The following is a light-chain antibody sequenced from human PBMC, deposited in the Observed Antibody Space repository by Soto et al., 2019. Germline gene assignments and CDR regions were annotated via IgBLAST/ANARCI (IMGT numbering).Light chain of an antibody. V-gene: IGKV3-15*01. CDR2: DAS. J-gene: IGKJ4*01. CDR1: QSVSSN. CDR3: QQYNRWPLT. Sequence: EIVMTQSPATLSVSPGESATLSCRASQSVSSNLAWHQQKPGQAPRILMYDASTRATGISARFSGSGSGTEFTLTISSLQSEDFAVYYCQQYNRWPLTFGGGTKVDIK.